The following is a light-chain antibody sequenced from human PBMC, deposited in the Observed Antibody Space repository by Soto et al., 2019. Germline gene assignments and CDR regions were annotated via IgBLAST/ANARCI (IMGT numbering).Light chain of an antibody. CDR1: QSVSGMY. J-gene: IGKJ3*01. Sequence: EFVLTQSPGTLSLSPGESATLSCRASQSVSGMYLAWYQQRPGQAPRLLIYGTSNRATGIPDRFSGSGSGTDFTLTIRRLEPEDFAVYFCQQYDNSPFTFGPGTKEDIK. V-gene: IGKV3-20*01. CDR2: GTS. CDR3: QQYDNSPFT.